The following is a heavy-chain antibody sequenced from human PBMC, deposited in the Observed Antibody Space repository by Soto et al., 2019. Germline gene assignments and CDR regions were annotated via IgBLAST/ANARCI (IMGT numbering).Heavy chain of an antibody. D-gene: IGHD2-15*01. CDR1: GDTFFHYT. V-gene: IGHV1-69*08. Sequence: QVQLVQSVAEVKKPGSSVKISCTTSGDTFFHYTFTWVRRAPGQGLEWMGRVIPLLDASNYAEKFQARVTLTADKSTSTAYRELSGLKSDDSAIYYCASGKSQMTQDRMGFYYYMDVWGKGTTVTVS. CDR2: VIPLLDAS. CDR3: ASGKSQMTQDRMGFYYYMDV. J-gene: IGHJ6*03.